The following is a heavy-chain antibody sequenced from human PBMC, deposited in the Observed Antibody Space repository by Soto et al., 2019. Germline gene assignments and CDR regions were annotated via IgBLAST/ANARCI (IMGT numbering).Heavy chain of an antibody. CDR1: GCTLSYNA. CDR3: ARNGPYSRSKFGMDV. Sequence: SVKVSCKASGCTLSYNAFSWVRQGPGQGLEWMGGIVTVFGTANHAQKFQGRVTITADESTSTAYMELSSLTSEDTAVYYCARNGPYSRSKFGMDVGAHGTTV. J-gene: IGHJ6*02. CDR2: IVTVFGTA. V-gene: IGHV1-69*13. D-gene: IGHD6-13*01.